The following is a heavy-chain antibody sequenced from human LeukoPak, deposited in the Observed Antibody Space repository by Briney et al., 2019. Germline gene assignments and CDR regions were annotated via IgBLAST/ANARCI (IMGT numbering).Heavy chain of an antibody. Sequence: ASVKVSCKASGYTFTGYYMHWVRQAPGQGLEWMGWINPNSGGINYAQKFQGRVTMTRDTSISTAYMELSRLRSDDTAVYYCATELDYFKSIDYWGQGTLVTVTS. V-gene: IGHV1-2*02. CDR1: GYTFTGYY. J-gene: IGHJ4*02. D-gene: IGHD2/OR15-2a*01. CDR2: INPNSGGI. CDR3: ATELDYFKSIDY.